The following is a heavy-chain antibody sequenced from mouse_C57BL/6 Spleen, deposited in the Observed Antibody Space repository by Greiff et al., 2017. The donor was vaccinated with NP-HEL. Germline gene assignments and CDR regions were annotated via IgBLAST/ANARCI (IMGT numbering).Heavy chain of an antibody. CDR2: IDPENGDT. D-gene: IGHD2-4*01. J-gene: IGHJ1*03. V-gene: IGHV14-4*01. Sequence: EVKLQESGAELVRPGASVKLSCTASGFNIKDDYMHWVKQRPEQGLEWIGWIDPENGDTEYASKFQGKATITADTSSNTAYLQLSSLTSEDTAVYYCTTDYDRYFDVWGTGTTVTVSS. CDR1: GFNIKDDY. CDR3: TTDYDRYFDV.